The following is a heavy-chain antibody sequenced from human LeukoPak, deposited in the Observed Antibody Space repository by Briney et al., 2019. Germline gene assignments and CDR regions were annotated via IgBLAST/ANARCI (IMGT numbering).Heavy chain of an antibody. J-gene: IGHJ4*02. CDR2: LIPVFGTA. CDR1: GGTFNTYA. CDR3: AREGSSSGWYYFDY. Sequence: ASVKVSCKASGGTFNTYAISWVRQAPGQGLEWMGGLIPVFGTANYAQKFQGRVTITADKSTSTAYMELSSLRSEDTAVYYCAREGSSSGWYYFDYWGQGTLVTVSS. V-gene: IGHV1-69*06. D-gene: IGHD6-19*01.